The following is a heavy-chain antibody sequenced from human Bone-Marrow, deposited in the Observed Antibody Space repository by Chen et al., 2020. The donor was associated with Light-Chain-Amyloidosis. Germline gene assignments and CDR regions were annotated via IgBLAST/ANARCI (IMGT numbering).Heavy chain of an antibody. D-gene: IGHD5-12*01. Sequence: EVQLEHSGPEVKKPGESLKISCKGSGYTFPNYWIGWVRQMPGKGLEWMGVIYPDESDAGYSPSFEGQVTISADKSITTAYLQWRSLKASDTAMYYCARRRDGYNFDYWGQVTLVTVSS. J-gene: IGHJ4*02. CDR2: IYPDESDA. V-gene: IGHV5-51*01. CDR1: GYTFPNYW. CDR3: ARRRDGYNFDY.